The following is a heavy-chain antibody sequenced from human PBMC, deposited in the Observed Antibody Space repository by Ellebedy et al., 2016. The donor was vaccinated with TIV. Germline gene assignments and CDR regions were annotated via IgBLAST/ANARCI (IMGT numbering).Heavy chain of an antibody. CDR1: GGSISSGGYY. D-gene: IGHD2-2*01. CDR3: ARGALKGHCSGTPCRVFDF. J-gene: IGHJ4*02. Sequence: SETLSLTXIVSGGSISSGGYYWSWIRQHPGKGLEWIGYMSYFGTTYYNPSLRSRITISVDTSKTQFYLNLSSVTAADTAVYYCARGALKGHCSGTPCRVFDFWGQGTLVAVSS. CDR2: MSYFGTT. V-gene: IGHV4-31*03.